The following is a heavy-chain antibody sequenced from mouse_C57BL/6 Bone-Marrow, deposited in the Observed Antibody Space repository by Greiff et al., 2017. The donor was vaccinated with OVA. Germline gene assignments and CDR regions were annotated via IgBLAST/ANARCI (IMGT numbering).Heavy chain of an antibody. CDR2: INPNNGGT. V-gene: IGHV1-26*01. J-gene: IGHJ4*01. CDR3: ARGGITTVVDAMDY. CDR1: GYTFTDYY. D-gene: IGHD1-1*01. Sequence: EVQLQQSGPELVKPGASVKISCKASGYTFTDYYMNWVKQSHGKSLEWIGDINPNNGGTSYNQKFKGKATLTVDKSSSTAYMELRSLTSEDSAVYYCARGGITTVVDAMDYWGQGTSVTVSS.